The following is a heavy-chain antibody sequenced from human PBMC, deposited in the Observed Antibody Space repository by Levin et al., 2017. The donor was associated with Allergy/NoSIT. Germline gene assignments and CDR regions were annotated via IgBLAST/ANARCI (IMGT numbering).Heavy chain of an antibody. Sequence: PSETLSLTCAVSGYSISSGFYWGWIRQPPGKGLEWIGSIYHSGSTYYNPSLKSRVTISVDTSKNPSSLKLSSVTAADTAVYYCARAVGMSPCFFDYWGQGTLVTVSS. CDR2: IYHSGST. CDR1: GYSISSGFY. J-gene: IGHJ4*02. V-gene: IGHV4-38-2*01. D-gene: IGHD1-26*01. CDR3: ARAVGMSPCFFDY.